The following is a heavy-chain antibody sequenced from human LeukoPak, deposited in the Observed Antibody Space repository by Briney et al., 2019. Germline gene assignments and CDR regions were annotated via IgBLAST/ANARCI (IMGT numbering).Heavy chain of an antibody. CDR3: AKDKGAVTGTFDY. CDR2: ISGSGGST. V-gene: IGHV3-23*01. Sequence: GGSLRLSCVGSGFTFGSYAMTWVRQAPGGGLEWVAVISGSGGSTYYAGSVQGRFTISRDNFKSTVYLQMNSLRAEDTAVYYCAKDKGAVTGTFDYWGQGTLVTVSS. CDR1: GFTFGSYA. D-gene: IGHD1-14*01. J-gene: IGHJ4*02.